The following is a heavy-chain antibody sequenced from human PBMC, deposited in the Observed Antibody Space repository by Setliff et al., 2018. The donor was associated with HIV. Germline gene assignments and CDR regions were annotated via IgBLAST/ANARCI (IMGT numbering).Heavy chain of an antibody. CDR3: ARGGAFYYYDSNGNFMSGGAKDTFDI. D-gene: IGHD3-22*01. CDR2: FFHTGSI. Sequence: SETLSLTCTAPSGSFSPDSYNWNWIRQTPGKGLEWIGTFFHTGSISYNPSLRSRGTMSVDTSENLFSLRLIFVTAAVTAVYFCARGGAFYYYDSNGNFMSGGAKDTFDIWGQGTMVTVSS. CDR1: SGSFSPDSYN. J-gene: IGHJ3*02. V-gene: IGHV4-61*01.